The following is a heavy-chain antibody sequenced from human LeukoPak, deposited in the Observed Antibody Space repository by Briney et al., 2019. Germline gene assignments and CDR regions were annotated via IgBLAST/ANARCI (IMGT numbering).Heavy chain of an antibody. D-gene: IGHD3-10*01. CDR2: IIPIFGTA. Sequence: SVKVSCKASGGTFSSYAISWVRQAPGQGLEWMGGIIPIFGTANYAQKFQGRVTITADKSTSTAYMELSSLRSEDTAVYYCARGIMVRGVVSYYYYGMDVWGKGTTVTVSS. CDR1: GGTFSSYA. V-gene: IGHV1-69*06. J-gene: IGHJ6*04. CDR3: ARGIMVRGVVSYYYYGMDV.